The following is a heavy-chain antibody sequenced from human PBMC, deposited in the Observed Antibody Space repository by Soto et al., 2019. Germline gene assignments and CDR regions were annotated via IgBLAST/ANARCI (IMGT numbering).Heavy chain of an antibody. CDR2: IIPVFGTA. J-gene: IGHJ6*02. V-gene: IGHV1-69*06. CDR1: GGTFSSSA. CDR3: ARDRPERGKNV. Sequence: QVQLVQSGAEVKKPGSSVKVSCKASGGTFSSSAISWVRQAPGQGLEWMGAIIPVFGTAHYAQKFQGRVTITADKPTSTAYMELSRLRSEDTAVDYCARDRPERGKNVWGQGTTVPVSS.